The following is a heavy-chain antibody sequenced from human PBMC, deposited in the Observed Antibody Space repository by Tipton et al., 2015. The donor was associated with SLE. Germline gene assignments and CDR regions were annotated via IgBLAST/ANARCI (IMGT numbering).Heavy chain of an antibody. CDR1: GGSISSSSYY. J-gene: IGHJ3*02. D-gene: IGHD3-10*01. CDR2: IYYSGST. CDR3: ARVESRTSYYGSGSHAFDI. V-gene: IGHV4-39*07. Sequence: TLSLTCTVSGGSISSSSYYWGWIRQPPGKGLEWIGSIYYSGSTNYNPSLKSRVTISVDTSKNQFSLKLSSVTAADTAVYYCARVESRTSYYGSGSHAFDIWGQGTMVTVSS.